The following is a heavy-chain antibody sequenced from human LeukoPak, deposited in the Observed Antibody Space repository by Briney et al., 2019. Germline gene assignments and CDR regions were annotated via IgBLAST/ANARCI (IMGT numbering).Heavy chain of an antibody. D-gene: IGHD4-17*01. V-gene: IGHV4-30-2*01. CDR3: VILTVTTWYYGMDV. Sequence: PSETLSLTCAVSGGSISSGGYSWSWIRQPPGKGLEWIGYIYHSGSTYYNPSLKSRVTISVDRSKNQFSLKLSSVTAADTAVYYCVILTVTTWYYGMDVWGQGTTVTVSS. CDR2: IYHSGST. J-gene: IGHJ6*02. CDR1: GGSISSGGYS.